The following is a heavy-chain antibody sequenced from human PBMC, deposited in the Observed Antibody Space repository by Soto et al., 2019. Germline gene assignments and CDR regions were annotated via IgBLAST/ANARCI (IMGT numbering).Heavy chain of an antibody. CDR3: ARVGSSGWLDY. D-gene: IGHD6-19*01. CDR1: GYTFTSYY. V-gene: IGHV1-46*01. J-gene: IGHJ4*02. Sequence: QVQLVQSGAEVKKPGASVKVSCKASGYTFTSYYMHWVRQAPGQGLEWMGIINPSGGSTSYAQKFQGRVTMTRDTSTSTGYMELSSLRSEDTAVYYCARVGSSGWLDYWGQGTLVTVSS. CDR2: INPSGGST.